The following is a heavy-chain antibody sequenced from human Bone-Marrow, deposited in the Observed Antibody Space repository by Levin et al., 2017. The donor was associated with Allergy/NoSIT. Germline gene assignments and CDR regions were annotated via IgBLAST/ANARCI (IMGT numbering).Heavy chain of an antibody. J-gene: IGHJ4*02. CDR1: GGSIRSGGYY. D-gene: IGHD5-18*01. CDR3: ARIPDTTSEFDY. Sequence: SETLSLTCTVSGGSIRSGGYYWSWIRQHPGKGLEWIGYIYDSGSTSYNPSLESRVSISVDTSKNQFYLKLTSLTAADTAVYYCARIPDTTSEFDYWGQGTLVAVSS. V-gene: IGHV4-31*03. CDR2: IYDSGST.